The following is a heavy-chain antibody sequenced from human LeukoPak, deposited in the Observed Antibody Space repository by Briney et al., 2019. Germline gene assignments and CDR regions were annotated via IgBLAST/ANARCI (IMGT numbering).Heavy chain of an antibody. CDR1: GFTFSSSW. J-gene: IGHJ5*02. Sequence: GGSLRLSCAASGFTFSSSWMSWVRQAPGKGPQCVANIKKDGSEKNYVDSVKGRFTISRDNAKNSLYLEMSSLRDEDTAVYYCATSWALAAWGQGTLVTVSS. CDR2: IKKDGSEK. D-gene: IGHD3-16*01. CDR3: ATSWALAA. V-gene: IGHV3-7*01.